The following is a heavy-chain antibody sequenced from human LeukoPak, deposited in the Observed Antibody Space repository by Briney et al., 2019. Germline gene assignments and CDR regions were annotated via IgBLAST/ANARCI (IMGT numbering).Heavy chain of an antibody. D-gene: IGHD3-22*01. J-gene: IGHJ4*02. CDR2: ITSSGTYI. CDR1: GFPFSGYS. CDR3: AGDLLDSSGHYFPDY. V-gene: IGHV3-21*01. Sequence: GGSLRLSCAASGFPFSGYSMNWVRQAPGKGLEWVSSITSSGTYIYYADSVKGRFSISRDNAKNSLYLQMNSLRAGDTAVYYCAGDLLDSSGHYFPDYWGQGTLVTVSS.